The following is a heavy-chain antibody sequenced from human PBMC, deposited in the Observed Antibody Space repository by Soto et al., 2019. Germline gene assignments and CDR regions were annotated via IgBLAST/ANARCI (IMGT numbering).Heavy chain of an antibody. CDR1: GFTFSSYS. V-gene: IGHV3-48*01. CDR2: ISSSTSTI. J-gene: IGHJ2*01. Sequence: GGSLRLSCAASGFTFSSYSMNWVRQAPGKGLEWLSYISSSTSTIYYADSVKGRFTISRDNAKNSLYLQMNSLRAEDTAVYYCARMITLVRGVIPWYFDLWGRGTLVTVSS. CDR3: ARMITLVRGVIPWYFDL. D-gene: IGHD3-10*01.